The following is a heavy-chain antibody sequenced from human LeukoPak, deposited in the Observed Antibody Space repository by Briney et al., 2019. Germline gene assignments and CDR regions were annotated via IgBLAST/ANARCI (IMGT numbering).Heavy chain of an antibody. CDR3: ARDYDILTGHYMGDAFDI. D-gene: IGHD3-9*01. CDR2: INPNSGGT. V-gene: IGHV1-2*02. CDR1: GYTFTGYY. J-gene: IGHJ3*02. Sequence: GASVKVSCKASGYTFTGYYMHWVRQAPGQGLEWMGWINPNSGGTNYAQKFQGRVTMTRDTSISTAYMELSRLRSDDTAVYYCARDYDILTGHYMGDAFDIWGQGTMVTVSS.